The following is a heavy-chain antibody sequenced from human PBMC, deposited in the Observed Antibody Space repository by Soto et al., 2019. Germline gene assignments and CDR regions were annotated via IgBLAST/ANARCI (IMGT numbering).Heavy chain of an antibody. V-gene: IGHV3-23*01. Sequence: EVQLLESGGGLVQPGGSLRLSCAASGFTFSSYAMSWVRQAPGKGLEWVSAISGSGGSTYYADSVKGRFTISRDNSKNPLYLQVNSLRAEDTAVYYCAKDSGVAGTRLYFDYWGQGTLVTVSS. CDR3: AKDSGVAGTRLYFDY. J-gene: IGHJ4*02. CDR2: ISGSGGST. D-gene: IGHD3-10*01. CDR1: GFTFSSYA.